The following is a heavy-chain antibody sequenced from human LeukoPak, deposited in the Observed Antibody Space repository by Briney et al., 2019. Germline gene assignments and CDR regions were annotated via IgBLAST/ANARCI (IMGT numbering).Heavy chain of an antibody. CDR1: GYTFTSYA. J-gene: IGHJ4*02. CDR2: IIPIFGTA. Sequence: SVKVSCKASGYTFTSYAISWVRQAPGQGLEWMGGIIPIFGTANYAQKFQGRVTITADESTSTAYMELSSLRSEDTAVYYCARDPRHYDYVWGSYRFNYFDYWGQGTLVTVSS. CDR3: ARDPRHYDYVWGSYRFNYFDY. D-gene: IGHD3-16*02. V-gene: IGHV1-69*13.